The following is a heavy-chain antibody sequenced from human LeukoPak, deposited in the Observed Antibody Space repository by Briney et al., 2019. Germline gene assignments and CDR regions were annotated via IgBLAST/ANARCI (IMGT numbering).Heavy chain of an antibody. J-gene: IGHJ6*02. CDR2: ISGSGGST. D-gene: IGHD5-18*01. CDR1: GFTFSSYA. V-gene: IGHV3-23*01. Sequence: GSLRLSCAASGFTFSSYAMSWVRRAPGKGLEWVSAISGSGGSTYYADSVKGRFTISRDNSKNTLYLQMNSLRAEDTAVYYCARPDTAWNYYGMDVWGQGTTVTVSS. CDR3: ARPDTAWNYYGMDV.